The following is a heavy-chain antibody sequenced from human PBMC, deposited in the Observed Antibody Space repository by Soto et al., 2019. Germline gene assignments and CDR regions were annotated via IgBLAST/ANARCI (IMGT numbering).Heavy chain of an antibody. J-gene: IGHJ4*02. CDR3: VFYLLVAHGDYFYF. V-gene: IGHV3-23*01. D-gene: IGHD2-15*01. CDR1: GYTFSNYA. CDR2: ISGGGGSI. Sequence: GRNPRISSAAYGYTFSNYAMNWVRQAPGKGLEWVSGISGGGGSIYYADSVMGRFTISRDNSMNTLYLEMNSLRSEDTAVYYCVFYLLVAHGDYFYFCGQGSLV.